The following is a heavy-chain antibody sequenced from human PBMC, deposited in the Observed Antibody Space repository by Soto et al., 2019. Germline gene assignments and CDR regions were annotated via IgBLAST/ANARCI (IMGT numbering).Heavy chain of an antibody. V-gene: IGHV3-30*18. CDR1: GFTFSSYG. CDR3: AKSYSSSWYYYGMDV. Sequence: PGGSLRLSCAASGFTFSSYGMHWVRQAPGKGLEWVAVISYDGSNKYYADSVKGRFTISRDNSKNTLYLQMNSLRAEDTAVYYCAKSYSSSWYYYGMDVWGQGTTVTVSS. CDR2: ISYDGSNK. J-gene: IGHJ6*02. D-gene: IGHD6-13*01.